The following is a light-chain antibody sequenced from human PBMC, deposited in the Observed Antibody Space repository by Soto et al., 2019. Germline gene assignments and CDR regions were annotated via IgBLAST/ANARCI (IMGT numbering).Light chain of an antibody. CDR2: LAS. CDR1: ETLSRY. Sequence: DIRLTQSPSSLSASVGDRVTITCRASETLSRYLNWYQHKPGEAPKLLIYLASTLQSGVPSRFSGSGAGPDFTLTISSLEPEDFATYDCQQRYSYPWTFGQGTKVEIK. J-gene: IGKJ1*01. V-gene: IGKV1-39*01. CDR3: QQRYSYPWT.